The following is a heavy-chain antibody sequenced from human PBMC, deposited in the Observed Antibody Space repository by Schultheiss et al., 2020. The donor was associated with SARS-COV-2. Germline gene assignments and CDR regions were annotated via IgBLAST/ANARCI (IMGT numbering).Heavy chain of an antibody. CDR1: GGSFSGYY. CDR2: INHSGST. D-gene: IGHD3-3*01. V-gene: IGHV4-34*01. Sequence: SQTLSLTCAVYGGSFSGYYWSWIRQPPGKGLEWIGEINHSGSTNYNPSLKSRVTISVDTSKNQFSLKLSSVTAADTAVYYCARAIILRVAFDIWGQGTMVTVSS. J-gene: IGHJ3*02. CDR3: ARAIILRVAFDI.